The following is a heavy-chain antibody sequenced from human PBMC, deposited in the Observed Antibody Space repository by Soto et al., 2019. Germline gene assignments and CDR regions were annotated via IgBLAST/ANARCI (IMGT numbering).Heavy chain of an antibody. CDR3: ARESENYYDSSGYYRLFDY. J-gene: IGHJ4*02. CDR2: IYYSGST. Sequence: QVQLQESGPGLVKPSQTLSLTCTVSGGSISSGDYYWSWIRQPPGKGLEWIGYIYYSGSTYYNPSLNSRVTISVDPSKNQFSLNLSSVTAADTAVYYCARESENYYDSSGYYRLFDYWGQGTLVTVSS. CDR1: GGSISSGDYY. D-gene: IGHD3-22*01. V-gene: IGHV4-30-4*01.